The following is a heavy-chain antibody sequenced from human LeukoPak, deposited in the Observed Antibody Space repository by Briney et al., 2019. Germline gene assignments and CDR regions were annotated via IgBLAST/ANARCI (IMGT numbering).Heavy chain of an antibody. D-gene: IGHD3-10*01. J-gene: IGHJ6*02. CDR2: INSDGSST. CDR1: GFTFSSYW. V-gene: IGHV3-74*01. CDR3: ARAYGSGRNYYYYGMDV. Sequence: GGSLRLSCAASGFTFSSYWMHWVRQAPGKGLVWVSRINSDGSSTSYAESVKGRFTISRDNAKNTLYLQMNSLRAEDTAVYYCARAYGSGRNYYYYGMDVWGQGTTVTVSS.